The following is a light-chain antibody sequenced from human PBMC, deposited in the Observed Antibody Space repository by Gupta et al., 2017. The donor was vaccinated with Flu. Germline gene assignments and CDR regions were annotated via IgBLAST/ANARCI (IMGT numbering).Light chain of an antibody. CDR3: QQYYEMPST. Sequence: SLGERVTINARSSQSIFNRANSGSYIAWYQQKPGQPPKLLIFWATTRYSGVPVRFSGSGSGTNFTLTIRSLQAEDVAVYFCQQYYEMPSTFGQGTRLEMK. V-gene: IGKV4-1*01. J-gene: IGKJ5*01. CDR1: QSIFNRANSGSY. CDR2: WAT.